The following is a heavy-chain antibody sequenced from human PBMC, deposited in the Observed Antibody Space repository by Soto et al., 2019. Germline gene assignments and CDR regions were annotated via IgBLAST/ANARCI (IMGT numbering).Heavy chain of an antibody. CDR2: IYYSGST. J-gene: IGHJ1*01. V-gene: IGHV4-39*01. CDR3: ATVWFGEPQH. D-gene: IGHD3-10*01. Sequence: SVTLSLTCTVSGASISSSSYYWGWIRQPPGKGLEWIGSIYYSGSTYYNPSLKSRVTISVDTSKNQFSLKLSSVTAADTAVYYCATVWFGEPQHWGQRTLVTVS. CDR1: GASISSSSYY.